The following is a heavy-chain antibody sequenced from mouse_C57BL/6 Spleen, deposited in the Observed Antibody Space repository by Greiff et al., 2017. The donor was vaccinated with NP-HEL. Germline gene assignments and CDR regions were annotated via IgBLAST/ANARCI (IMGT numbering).Heavy chain of an antibody. CDR2: INPNNGGT. CDR3: ARSTTVVANDYFDY. J-gene: IGHJ2*01. V-gene: IGHV1-26*01. CDR1: GYTFTDYY. Sequence: VQLQQSGPELVKPGASVKISCKASGYTFTDYYMNWVKQSHGKSLEWIGDINPNNGGTSYNQKFKGKATLTVDKSSSTAYMELRSLTSEDSAVYYCARSTTVVANDYFDYWGQGTTLTVSS. D-gene: IGHD1-1*01.